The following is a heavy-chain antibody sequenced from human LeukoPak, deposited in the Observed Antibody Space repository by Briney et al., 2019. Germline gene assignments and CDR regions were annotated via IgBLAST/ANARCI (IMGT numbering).Heavy chain of an antibody. CDR3: ARGGEGYKYY. V-gene: IGHV3-11*01. J-gene: IGHJ4*02. CDR2: ISNSGSTI. D-gene: IGHD5-24*01. CDR1: GFTFSGSY. Sequence: GGSLRLSCAASGFTFSGSYMSWIRQAPGGRLEWVSYISNSGSTINYADSVKGRFTISRDNAKNSLYLQMDSLRAEDTAVYYCARGGEGYKYYWGQGTLVTVSS.